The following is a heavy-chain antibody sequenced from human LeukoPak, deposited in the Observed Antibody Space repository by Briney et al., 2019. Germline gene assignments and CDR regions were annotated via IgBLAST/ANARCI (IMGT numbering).Heavy chain of an antibody. V-gene: IGHV1-2*05. CDR1: GYTFTAYY. D-gene: IGHD2-15*01. CDR2: INPNSGGR. Sequence: ASVKVSCKASGYTFTAYYIHWVRQAPGQGLEWMGRINPNSGGRSYAQKFQGRVTMTRDTSISTAYMELSRLRADDTVVYYCAIAGGGSDAFDIWGQGTMVTVSS. J-gene: IGHJ3*02. CDR3: AIAGGGSDAFDI.